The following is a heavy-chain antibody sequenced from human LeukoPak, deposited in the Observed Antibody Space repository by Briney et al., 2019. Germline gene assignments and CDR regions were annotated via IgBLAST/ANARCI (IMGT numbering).Heavy chain of an antibody. Sequence: PSQTLSLTCTVSGGSISSGGYYWSWIRQPAGKGLEWIGRIYTSGNTNYNPSLKSRATISVDTSKNQFSLELSSVTAADTAVYYCARGRAENYSYYYMDVWGKGTTVTISS. CDR1: GGSISSGGYY. V-gene: IGHV4-61*02. CDR3: ARGRAENYSYYYMDV. CDR2: IYTSGNT. J-gene: IGHJ6*03. D-gene: IGHD2/OR15-2a*01.